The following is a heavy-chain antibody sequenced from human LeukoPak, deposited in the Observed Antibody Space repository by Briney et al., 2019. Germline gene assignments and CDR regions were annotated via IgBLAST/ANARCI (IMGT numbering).Heavy chain of an antibody. CDR2: NNHSGST. V-gene: IGHV4-34*01. J-gene: IGHJ5*02. CDR1: GESFSGYY. D-gene: IGHD4-17*01. Sequence: SETLSLTCAVYGESFSGYYWSWIRQPPGKGLEWIGENNHSGSTNYNPSLKSRVTISVDTSKNQFSLKLSSVTAADTAVYYCARGGANDYGDYRNWFDPWGQGTLVTVSS. CDR3: ARGGANDYGDYRNWFDP.